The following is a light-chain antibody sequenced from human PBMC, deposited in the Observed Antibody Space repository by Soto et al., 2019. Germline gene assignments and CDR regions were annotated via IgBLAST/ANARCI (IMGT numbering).Light chain of an antibody. CDR1: QSVSSY. V-gene: IGKV3-20*01. CDR2: GAS. J-gene: IGKJ1*01. CDR3: QQYGSFWT. Sequence: IVLTQSPVTLSLSPGGRATLSCRASQSVSSYLAWYQQKPGQAPRLLIYGASSRATGIPDRFSGSGSGTDFTLTISRLEPEDFAVYYCQQYGSFWTFGQGTKVDIK.